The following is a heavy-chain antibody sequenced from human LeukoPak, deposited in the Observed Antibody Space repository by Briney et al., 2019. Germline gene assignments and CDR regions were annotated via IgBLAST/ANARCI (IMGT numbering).Heavy chain of an antibody. V-gene: IGHV3-30-3*01. CDR1: GFTFSGYT. J-gene: IGHJ4*02. Sequence: PGRSLRLSCAASGFTFSGYTMHWVRQAPGKGLEWVALISDDGDNKYYAGSVKGRFSISRDNSKNTVYLQMNSLRPEDTAVYHCGKGLRGNSWYSAYWGQGTLVTVSS. D-gene: IGHD6-13*01. CDR2: ISDDGDNK. CDR3: GKGLRGNSWYSAY.